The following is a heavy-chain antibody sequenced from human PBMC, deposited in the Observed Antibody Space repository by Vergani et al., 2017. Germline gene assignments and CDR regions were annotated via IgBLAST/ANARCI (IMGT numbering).Heavy chain of an antibody. Sequence: EVQLVESGGGLVKPGGSLRLSCAASGFTFSSYSMNWVRQAPGKGLEWVSYISSSSTTIYYADSVKGRFTISRDNAKNSLYLQMNSLRAEDTAVYYCARGWNYYDSSGPHYGMDVWGQGTTVTVSS. CDR2: ISSSSTTI. J-gene: IGHJ6*02. CDR3: ARGWNYYDSSGPHYGMDV. D-gene: IGHD3-22*01. CDR1: GFTFSSYS. V-gene: IGHV3-48*01.